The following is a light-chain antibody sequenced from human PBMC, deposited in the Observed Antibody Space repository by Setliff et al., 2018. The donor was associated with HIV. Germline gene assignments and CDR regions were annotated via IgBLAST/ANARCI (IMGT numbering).Light chain of an antibody. J-gene: IGLJ1*01. V-gene: IGLV1-40*01. CDR1: RSNIGAGYD. Sequence: SVLTQPPSVSGAPGQRVTISCTGSRSNIGAGYDVQWYQQLPGTAPKLVMFGNSNRPSGVPDRFSDSKSGTSASLAISGLQAEDEADYYCQSYDSSLSGYVFGTGTKVTVL. CDR3: QSYDSSLSGYV. CDR2: GNS.